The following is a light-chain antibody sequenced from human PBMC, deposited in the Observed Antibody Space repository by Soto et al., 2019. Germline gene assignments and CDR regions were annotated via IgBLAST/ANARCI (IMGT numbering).Light chain of an antibody. V-gene: IGLV1-51*01. CDR1: TSNIGDRF. Sequence: QSVLTQPPSVSAAPGQKVTISCSGRTSNIGDRFVSWYQHLPGTAPQLLIFDNYKRPSGIPDRFSGSKSGTSATLGITGLRTGDEADYYCGTWDSSLSAFVFGTGTKLTVL. CDR3: GTWDSSLSAFV. CDR2: DNY. J-gene: IGLJ1*01.